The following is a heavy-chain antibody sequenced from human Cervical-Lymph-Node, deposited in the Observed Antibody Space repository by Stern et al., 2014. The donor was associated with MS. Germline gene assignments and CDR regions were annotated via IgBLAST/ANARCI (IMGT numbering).Heavy chain of an antibody. V-gene: IGHV1-69*01. CDR3: ATPSTVTVGGMDV. D-gene: IGHD4-17*01. CDR1: GCTFSTEA. J-gene: IGHJ6*02. Sequence: QVQLGQSGAEVKQPASSVKVSCTASGCTFSTEALNWVRQAPGQGLACVGGIIRILGKPNDEQKVQDRVNITADESTSTAYMDLNSLRSEDTAVYYCATPSTVTVGGMDVWGQGTTVTVSS. CDR2: IIRILGKP.